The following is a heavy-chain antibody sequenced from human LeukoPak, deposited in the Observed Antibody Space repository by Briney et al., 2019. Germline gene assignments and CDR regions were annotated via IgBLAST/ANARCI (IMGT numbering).Heavy chain of an antibody. CDR3: ARDSSGTYYYSYGMDV. CDR1: GGSTSSYY. J-gene: IGHJ6*02. D-gene: IGHD3-22*01. V-gene: IGHV4-59*12. CDR2: IYYSGST. Sequence: SETLSLSCTVSGGSTSSYYGSWIRQPPGKGLEWIGYIYYSGSTNYNPSLKSRVTISEDTSKNQFSLKLSSVTAADTAVYYCARDSSGTYYYSYGMDVWGQRTTVTVSS.